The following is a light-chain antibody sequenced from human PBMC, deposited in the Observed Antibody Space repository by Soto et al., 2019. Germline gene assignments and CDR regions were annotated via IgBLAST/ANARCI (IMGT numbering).Light chain of an antibody. CDR3: QQFNNWPPFT. CDR2: DAS. V-gene: IGKV3-11*01. Sequence: DIVLTQSPATLSLSPGERATLSCRASQSVSSSLAWYQQKPGQAPRLLIYDASNRATGIPARFSGSGSGTDFPLTISSLEPEDFAVYYCQQFNNWPPFTFGPGTKLDIK. J-gene: IGKJ3*01. CDR1: QSVSSS.